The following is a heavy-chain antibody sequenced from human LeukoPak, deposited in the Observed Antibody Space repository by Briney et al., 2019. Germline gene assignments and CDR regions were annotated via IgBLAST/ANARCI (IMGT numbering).Heavy chain of an antibody. CDR2: INWNSNNI. D-gene: IGHD6-19*01. Sequence: SLRLSCAASGFTFDDYAMHWVRQAPGKGLEWVSGINWNSNNIGYADSLKGRFTISRDNAKNSLYLQMNSLRAEDTALYYCAKGGYSSGWSISGDAFDIWGQGTMVTVSS. CDR1: GFTFDDYA. J-gene: IGHJ3*02. V-gene: IGHV3-9*01. CDR3: AKGGYSSGWSISGDAFDI.